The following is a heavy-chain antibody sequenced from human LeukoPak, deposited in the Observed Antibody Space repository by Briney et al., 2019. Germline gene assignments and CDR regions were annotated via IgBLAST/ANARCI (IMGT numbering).Heavy chain of an antibody. Sequence: NRGESLEISCKASEFNFNIYWIVWVRQVPGKGLEWMGTIYPGDSATRYSPSFQGQVTISADKSINTAYLQWSSLGASDTAMYYCARVTGGAAGTGDWLDPWGQGTLVTVSS. CDR2: IYPGDSAT. CDR3: ARVTGGAAGTGDWLDP. J-gene: IGHJ5*02. V-gene: IGHV5-51*01. CDR1: EFNFNIYW. D-gene: IGHD6-13*01.